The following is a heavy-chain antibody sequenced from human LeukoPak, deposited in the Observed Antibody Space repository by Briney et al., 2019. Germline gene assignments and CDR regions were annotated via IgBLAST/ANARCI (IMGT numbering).Heavy chain of an antibody. CDR3: ARSDRGYSYGNGMDV. D-gene: IGHD5-18*01. J-gene: IGHJ6*02. Sequence: ASVKVSCKASGYTFTRYYMHWVRQAPGQGLEWMGWINPNSGGTNYAQKFQGWVTMTRDTSISTAYMELSRLRSDDTAVYYCARSDRGYSYGNGMDVWGQGTTVTVSS. CDR2: INPNSGGT. CDR1: GYTFTRYY. V-gene: IGHV1-2*04.